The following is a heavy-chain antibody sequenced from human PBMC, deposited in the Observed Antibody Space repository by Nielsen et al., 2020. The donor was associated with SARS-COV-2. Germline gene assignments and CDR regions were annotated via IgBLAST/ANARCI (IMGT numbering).Heavy chain of an antibody. D-gene: IGHD3-10*01. J-gene: IGHJ6*02. CDR2: ISTSGGGT. Sequence: GGSLRLSCAASGFTFSDYAMTWVRQAPGKGLEWVSSISTSGGGTYYADSVKGRFTISRDNSKNTLFLHMNSLRAEDTAVYYCAKGNSKLSWFGELALYYYYYGLDVWRQGTTVTVPS. CDR3: AKGNSKLSWFGELALYYYYYGLDV. CDR1: GFTFSDYA. V-gene: IGHV3-23*01.